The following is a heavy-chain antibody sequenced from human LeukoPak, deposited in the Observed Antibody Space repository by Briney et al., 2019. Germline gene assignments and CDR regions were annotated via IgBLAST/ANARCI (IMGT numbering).Heavy chain of an antibody. CDR3: ARDPSNSSGWSIYFDY. V-gene: IGHV3-23*01. J-gene: IGHJ4*02. CDR2: ISGSGGST. D-gene: IGHD6-19*01. Sequence: PGGSLRLSCAASGFTFSSYAMSGVRQAPGKGLEWVSAISGSGGSTYYADSVKGRFTISRDNSKNTLYLQMNSLRAEDTAVYYCARDPSNSSGWSIYFDYWGQGTVVTVSS. CDR1: GFTFSSYA.